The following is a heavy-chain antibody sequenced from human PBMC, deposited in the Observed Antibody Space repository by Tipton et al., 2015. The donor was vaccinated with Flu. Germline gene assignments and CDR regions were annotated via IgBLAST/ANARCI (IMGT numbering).Heavy chain of an antibody. CDR3: ARDGAGYNGAFDM. V-gene: IGHV1-2*02. D-gene: IGHD5-24*01. CDR2: INTND. CDR1: GYSFTVHY. J-gene: IGHJ3*02. Sequence: QVQLVQSGAELKKPGASVKVSCKGFGYSFTVHYIHWVRQAPGQGLEWLGWINTNDNDTSISTVYMELTRLNSDDTAVYYCARDGAGYNGAFDMWGQGTMVIVSS.